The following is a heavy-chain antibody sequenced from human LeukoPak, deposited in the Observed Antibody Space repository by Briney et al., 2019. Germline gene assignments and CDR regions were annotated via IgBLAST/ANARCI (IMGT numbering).Heavy chain of an antibody. CDR3: ARDVGVVVPAARDIVATSFDY. Sequence: PGGSLRLSCAASGFTFSSYSMNWVRQAPGKGLEWVASISSSGSYIYYADSVKGRFTISRENAKNKLYLQMNSMRAADTDVYYCARDVGVVVPAARDIVATSFDYWGQGTLVTVSS. D-gene: IGHD2-2*01. J-gene: IGHJ4*02. CDR1: GFTFSSYS. V-gene: IGHV3-21*01. CDR2: ISSSGSYI.